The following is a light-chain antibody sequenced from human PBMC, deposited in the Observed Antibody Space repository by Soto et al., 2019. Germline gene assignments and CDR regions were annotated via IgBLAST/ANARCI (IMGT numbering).Light chain of an antibody. V-gene: IGKV2-28*01. Sequence: DIVMTQSPLSLPVTPGEPASMSCRSSQSLLNSKGYNYLDWYLQKPGQSPQLLIYLGSNRASGVSFRFSGRGSGTDFTLKISRVEAEDVGVYYCVQALQTPRTFGGGTNVEIK. J-gene: IGKJ4*01. CDR1: QSLLNSKGYNY. CDR3: VQALQTPRT. CDR2: LGS.